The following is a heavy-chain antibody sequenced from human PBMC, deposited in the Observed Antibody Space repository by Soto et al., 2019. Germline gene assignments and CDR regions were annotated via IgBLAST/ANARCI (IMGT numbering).Heavy chain of an antibody. Sequence: EVQLVESGGGLVQPGRSLRLSCAASGFTFDDYAMHWVRQAPGKGLEWVSGISWNSGSIGYADSVKGRFTISRDNAKNSLYLQMNSLRAEDTALYYCAKDTRYSSGWYGGDAFDIWGQGTMVTVSS. CDR3: AKDTRYSSGWYGGDAFDI. CDR2: ISWNSGSI. CDR1: GFTFDDYA. V-gene: IGHV3-9*01. D-gene: IGHD6-19*01. J-gene: IGHJ3*02.